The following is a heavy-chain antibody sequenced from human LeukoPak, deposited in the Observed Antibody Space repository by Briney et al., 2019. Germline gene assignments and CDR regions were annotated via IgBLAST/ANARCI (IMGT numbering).Heavy chain of an antibody. Sequence: GGSLRLSCSASGFTFSGSAMHWVRQAPGKGPEFVSGISANGDNTYYGDSVKVRFTISRDNSKNTVHLQMSSLSPEDPAVYYCVRDLTLGEGTLVIVSS. CDR3: VRDLT. J-gene: IGHJ5*02. CDR1: GFTFSGSA. CDR2: ISANGDNT. V-gene: IGHV3-64D*06.